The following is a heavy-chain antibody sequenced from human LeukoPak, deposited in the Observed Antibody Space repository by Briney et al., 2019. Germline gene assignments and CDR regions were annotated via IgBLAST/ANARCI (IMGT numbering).Heavy chain of an antibody. CDR1: GFTFSSYW. CDR3: ARAPSEIGGYYPEYFRH. CDR2: IKSDGST. Sequence: GGSLRPSCAASGFTFSSYWMHWVRQAPGKGLVWVSRIKSDGSTNYADSVKGRFTISRDNAKNTVSLQMNSLRAEDTGVYYCARAPSEIGGYYPEYFRHWGQGTLVSVSS. V-gene: IGHV3-74*01. J-gene: IGHJ1*01. D-gene: IGHD3-22*01.